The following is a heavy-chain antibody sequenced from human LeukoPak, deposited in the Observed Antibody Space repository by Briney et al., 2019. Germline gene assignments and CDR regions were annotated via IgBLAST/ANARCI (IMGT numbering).Heavy chain of an antibody. J-gene: IGHJ6*03. Sequence: TGGSLRLSCAASGFTFSYYSMNWVRQAPGRGLGWVSCISSSSSLIFYSDSVRGRFTISRDNAKNLLYLHMNSLRVEDTAVYYCAKVDRGDYSSSPVPYYNYYMNVWGKGTTVTVSS. CDR3: AKVDRGDYSSSPVPYYNYYMNV. CDR1: GFTFSYYS. D-gene: IGHD6-13*01. CDR2: ISSSSSLI. V-gene: IGHV3-21*01.